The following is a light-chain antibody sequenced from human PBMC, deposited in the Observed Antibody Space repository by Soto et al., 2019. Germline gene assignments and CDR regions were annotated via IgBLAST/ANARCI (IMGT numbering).Light chain of an antibody. V-gene: IGKV1-5*03. Sequence: DIQMTQSPSTLSASVGDRVTITCRASQSISSWLAWYKQKPGKAPKLLIYKASSLQSGAPSRFSGSGSGTEFSLTISSLQPDDFATYFCQQYSSASRTFGQGTKVEVK. CDR3: QQYSSASRT. CDR2: KAS. CDR1: QSISSW. J-gene: IGKJ1*01.